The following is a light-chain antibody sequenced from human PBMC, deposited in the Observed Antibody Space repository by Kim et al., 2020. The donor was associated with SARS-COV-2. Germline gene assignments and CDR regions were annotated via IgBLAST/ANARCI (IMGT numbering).Light chain of an antibody. Sequence: PVTPVVPASVSCRSSQSLLHSNGYNYLDWYLQKPGQSPQLLIYLGSNRASGVPDRFSGSGSGTDFTLKISRVEAVDVGIYFFLFIFGPGTKVDIK. CDR3: LFI. V-gene: IGKV2-28*01. CDR1: QSLLHSNGYNY. CDR2: LGS. J-gene: IGKJ3*01.